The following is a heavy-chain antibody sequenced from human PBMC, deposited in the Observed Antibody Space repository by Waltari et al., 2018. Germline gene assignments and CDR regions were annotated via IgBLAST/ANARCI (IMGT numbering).Heavy chain of an antibody. Sequence: QVQLVQSGAEVKKPGSSVKVSCKASGDTFSTYTLTWVRQAPGQGLEWMGRISPILGITNDAQNFQGRVTITADKSTSTAYMELSSLRSEDTAVYYCARLDSGYFDYWGQGTLVTVSS. CDR2: ISPILGIT. J-gene: IGHJ4*02. V-gene: IGHV1-69*02. CDR1: GDTFSTYT. CDR3: ARLDSGYFDY. D-gene: IGHD1-26*01.